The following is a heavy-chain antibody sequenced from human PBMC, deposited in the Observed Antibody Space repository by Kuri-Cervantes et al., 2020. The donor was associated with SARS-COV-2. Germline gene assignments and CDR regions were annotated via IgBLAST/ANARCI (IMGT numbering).Heavy chain of an antibody. Sequence: ASVKVSCKASGYTFTSYGISWVRQAPGQGLEWMGWISAYNGNTNYAQKLQGRVTMTTDTSTSTVYMELSSLRSEDTAVYYCARGPHTRWYPPYSYYMDVWGKGTTVTVSS. CDR3: ARGPHTRWYPPYSYYMDV. D-gene: IGHD4-23*01. CDR2: ISAYNGNT. CDR1: GYTFTSYG. J-gene: IGHJ6*03. V-gene: IGHV1-18*01.